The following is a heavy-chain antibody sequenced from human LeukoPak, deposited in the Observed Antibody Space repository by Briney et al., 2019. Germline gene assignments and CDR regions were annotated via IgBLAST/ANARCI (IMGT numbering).Heavy chain of an antibody. V-gene: IGHV4-59*08. Sequence: SETLSLTCAVSGGSVSGFYWNWIRQPPGKGLEWIGYIYYTGSTNYNPSLKSRVTISADKSKSQFSLKLTSVTAADTAVYYCVGQLRLAATGPRDPWGQGTLVTVSS. J-gene: IGHJ5*02. D-gene: IGHD1-14*01. CDR3: VGQLRLAATGPRDP. CDR1: GGSVSGFY. CDR2: IYYTGST.